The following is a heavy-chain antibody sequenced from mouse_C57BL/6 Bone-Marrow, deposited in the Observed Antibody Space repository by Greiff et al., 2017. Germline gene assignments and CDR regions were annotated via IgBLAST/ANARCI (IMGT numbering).Heavy chain of an antibody. Sequence: DVKLVESGGGLVKPGGSLKLSCAASGFTFSSYAMSWVRQTPEKRLEWVATISDGGSYTYYPDNVKGRFTISRDNAKNNLYLQMSHLKSEDTAMYYCANYYGSSYWYFDVWGTGTTVTVSS. CDR3: ANYYGSSYWYFDV. V-gene: IGHV5-4*03. CDR1: GFTFSSYA. D-gene: IGHD1-1*01. CDR2: ISDGGSYT. J-gene: IGHJ1*03.